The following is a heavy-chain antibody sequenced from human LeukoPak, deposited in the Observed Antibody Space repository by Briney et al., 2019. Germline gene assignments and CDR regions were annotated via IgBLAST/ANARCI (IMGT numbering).Heavy chain of an antibody. CDR3: ARVKGSYYNYFDY. D-gene: IGHD3-10*01. CDR1: GFTFSSYA. CDR2: ISYDGSNK. Sequence: GGSLRLSCAASGFTFSSYAMHWVRQAPGKGLEWVAVISYDGSNKCYADSVKGRFTISRDNSKNTLYLQMNSLRAEDTAVYYCARVKGSYYNYFDYWGQGTLVTVSS. J-gene: IGHJ4*02. V-gene: IGHV3-30*04.